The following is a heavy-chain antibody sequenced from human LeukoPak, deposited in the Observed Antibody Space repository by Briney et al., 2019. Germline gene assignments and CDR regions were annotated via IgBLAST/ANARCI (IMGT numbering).Heavy chain of an antibody. CDR1: GGSFSDYL. CDR3: ARDQGGNSEAAFDI. V-gene: IGHV4-34*01. CDR2: INHSGST. J-gene: IGHJ3*02. D-gene: IGHD4-23*01. Sequence: PSETLSLTCAVYGGSFSDYLWNWIRQPPGKGLEWIGEINHSGSTNYNPSLKTRVAISVETSKNQFSLNLSSVTAADTAVYYCARDQGGNSEAAFDIWGQGTMVTVSS.